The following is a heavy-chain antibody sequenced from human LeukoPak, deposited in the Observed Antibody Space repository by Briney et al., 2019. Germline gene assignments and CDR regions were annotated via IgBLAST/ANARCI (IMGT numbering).Heavy chain of an antibody. V-gene: IGHV1-69*13. D-gene: IGHD3-22*01. CDR2: IIPIFGTA. Sequence: ASVKASCKASGGTFSSYAISWVRQAPGQGLEWMGGIIPIFGTANYAQKFQGRVTITADESTSTAYMELSSLRSEDTAVYYCARDEGSGYYSYWGQGTLVTVSS. J-gene: IGHJ4*02. CDR1: GGTFSSYA. CDR3: ARDEGSGYYSY.